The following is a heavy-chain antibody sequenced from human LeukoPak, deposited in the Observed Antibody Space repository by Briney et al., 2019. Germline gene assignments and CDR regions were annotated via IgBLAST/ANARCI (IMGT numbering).Heavy chain of an antibody. CDR1: GYTFTGYY. J-gene: IGHJ4*02. D-gene: IGHD3-10*01. CDR2: INPNSGGT. Sequence: ASVKVSCKASGYTFTGYYMQWVRQAPGQGLEWMGWINPNSGGTNYAQKFQGGVTMTRDTSISTAYMELSRLRSDDTAVYYCARDGSGSYYNDYLFDYWGQGTLVTVSS. V-gene: IGHV1-2*02. CDR3: ARDGSGSYYNDYLFDY.